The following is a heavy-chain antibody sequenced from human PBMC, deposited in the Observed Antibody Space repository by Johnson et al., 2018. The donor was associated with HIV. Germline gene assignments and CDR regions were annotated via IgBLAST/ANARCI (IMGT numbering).Heavy chain of an antibody. CDR1: GFTFDDYA. V-gene: IGHV3-9*01. D-gene: IGHD2-21*02. CDR2: ISWNSGSI. CDR3: AKDGIVVVTAGAFGI. Sequence: VQLVESGGGLVQPGRSLRLSCAASGFTFDDYAMHWVRQAPGKGLEWVSGISWNSGSIGYADSVKGRFTISRDNAKNSLYMQMNSLRAEDTALYYCAKDGIVVVTAGAFGIWGQWTMVTVAS. J-gene: IGHJ3*02.